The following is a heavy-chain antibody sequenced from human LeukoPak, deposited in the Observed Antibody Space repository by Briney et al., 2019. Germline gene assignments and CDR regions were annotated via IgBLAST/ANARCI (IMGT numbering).Heavy chain of an antibody. CDR1: GGSVPSTNW. V-gene: IGHV4-4*02. J-gene: IGHJ4*02. Sequence: SEALSLTCGVSGGSVPSTNWWTWIRQPPGKGLEWIGEVHLDGRTNFNPSLKSRLTMSVDLSENHVSLKLTSVTAADTAVYYCAREGGFYRPLDYSGQGTLVTVSS. D-gene: IGHD6-25*01. CDR2: VHLDGRT. CDR3: AREGGFYRPLDY.